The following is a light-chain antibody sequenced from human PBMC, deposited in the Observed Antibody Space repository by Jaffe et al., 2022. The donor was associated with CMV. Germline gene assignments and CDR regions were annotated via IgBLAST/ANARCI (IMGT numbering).Light chain of an antibody. CDR1: QSVNTY. CDR3: QQYKTFVYT. J-gene: IGKJ2*01. CDR2: RTS. Sequence: DIQMTQSPSSLSASVGDRVAITCRASQSVNTYLAWYQQKPGKAPKLLIYRTSTLAAGVASRFSGSGSGTDFTLTISSLQPDDFATYYCQQYKTFVYTFGQGTKLEIK. V-gene: IGKV1-5*03.